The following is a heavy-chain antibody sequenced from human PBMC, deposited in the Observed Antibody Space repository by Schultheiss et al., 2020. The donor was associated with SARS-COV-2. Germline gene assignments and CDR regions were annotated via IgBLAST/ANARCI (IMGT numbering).Heavy chain of an antibody. CDR2: IYYSGST. J-gene: IGHJ5*02. V-gene: IGHV4-31*01. CDR1: GGSFSGYY. D-gene: IGHD1-1*01. Sequence: SETLSLTCAVYGGSFSGYYWSWIRQHPGKGLEWIGYIYYSGSTYYNPSLKSLVTISVDTSKNQFSLKLSSVTAADTAVYYCARLQLERLWFDPWGQGTLVTVSS. CDR3: ARLQLERLWFDP.